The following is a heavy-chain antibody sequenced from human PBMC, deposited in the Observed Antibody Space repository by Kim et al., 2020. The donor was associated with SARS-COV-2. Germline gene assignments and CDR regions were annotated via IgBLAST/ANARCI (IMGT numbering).Heavy chain of an antibody. Sequence: SETLSLTCSVSGGSITSNDYYWGWIRQPPGKVLEWIGTVSYSGGTYYSPSLEGRVTISVDTSRSQFSLRLSSVTAAHTAVYFCARSVRDRNGLLLDYWGQATPLTVSS. D-gene: IGHD2-8*01. CDR3: ARSVRDRNGLLLDY. CDR2: VSYSGGT. J-gene: IGHJ4*02. CDR1: GGSITSNDYY. V-gene: IGHV4-39*01.